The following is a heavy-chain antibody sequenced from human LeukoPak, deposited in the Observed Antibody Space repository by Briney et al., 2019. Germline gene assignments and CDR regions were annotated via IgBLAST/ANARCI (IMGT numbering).Heavy chain of an antibody. J-gene: IGHJ5*02. CDR1: GYTFTSDY. CDR2: INPNSGGT. V-gene: IGHV1-2*02. CDR3: ATVRPKLVNWFDP. Sequence: ASVKVSCTASGYTFTSDYMHWVRQAPGQGLEWMGWINPNSGGTNYAQKFQGRVTMTRDTSISTAYMELSRLRSDDTAVYYCATVRPKLVNWFDPWGQGTLVTVSS. D-gene: IGHD4-17*01.